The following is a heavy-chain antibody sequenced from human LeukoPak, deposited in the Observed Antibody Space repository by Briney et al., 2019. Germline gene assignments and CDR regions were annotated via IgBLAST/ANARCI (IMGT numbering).Heavy chain of an antibody. D-gene: IGHD5-12*01. V-gene: IGHV3-74*01. CDR1: GFPFSNYW. Sequence: GGSLRLSCAASGFPFSNYWMHWVCQAPGKGLVWVSRINSDGSSTSYADSVKGRFTISRDNAKNTLYLQMNSLRAEDTAVYYCARDRSGYDFDYWGQGTLVTVSS. CDR2: INSDGSST. J-gene: IGHJ4*02. CDR3: ARDRSGYDFDY.